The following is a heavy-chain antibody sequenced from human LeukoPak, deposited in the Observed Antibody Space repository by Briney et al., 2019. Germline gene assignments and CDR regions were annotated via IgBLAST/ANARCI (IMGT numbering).Heavy chain of an antibody. D-gene: IGHD3/OR15-3a*01. V-gene: IGHV4-59*08. CDR1: GVPISSYY. CDR2: IHYSGST. Sequence: SETLSLTCTVSGVPISSYYWSWIRQPPGKGLEWIGYIHYSGSTRNYPSLESRVTISVDTSKNQFSLKLTSVTAADTAMYYCARHLDWDSGGDSFDFWGPGRMVTVSS. CDR3: ARHLDWDSGGDSFDF. J-gene: IGHJ3*01.